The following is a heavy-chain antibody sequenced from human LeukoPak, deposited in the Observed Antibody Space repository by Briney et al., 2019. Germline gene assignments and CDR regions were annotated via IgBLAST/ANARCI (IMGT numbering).Heavy chain of an antibody. CDR2: LGIAGDT. Sequence: QSGGSLRLSCAASGFTVSSYAMHWVRHPIGKGLEWVSALGIAGDTFYPDSVKGRFTISRDNSKNTLYLQMNSLRAEDTAVYYCARENAYDSSGYYPIFDYWGQGTLVTVSS. CDR1: GFTVSSYA. D-gene: IGHD3-22*01. V-gene: IGHV3-13*01. CDR3: ARENAYDSSGYYPIFDY. J-gene: IGHJ4*02.